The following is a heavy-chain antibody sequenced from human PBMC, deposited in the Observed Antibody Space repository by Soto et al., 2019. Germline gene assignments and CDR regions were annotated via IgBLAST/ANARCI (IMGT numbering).Heavy chain of an antibody. CDR2: TYYRSKWYN. CDR1: GDSVSSNSAA. CDR3: ARGLNYFGSGSPSYGMDV. Sequence: SQTLSLTCAISGDSVSSNSAAWNWIRQSPSRGLEWLGRTYYRSKWYNDYAVSVDSRIPINPDPSKNQFSLQLNSVTPENTAVYYCARGLNYFGSGSPSYGMDVWGQGTTVTVSS. D-gene: IGHD3-10*01. J-gene: IGHJ6*02. V-gene: IGHV6-1*01.